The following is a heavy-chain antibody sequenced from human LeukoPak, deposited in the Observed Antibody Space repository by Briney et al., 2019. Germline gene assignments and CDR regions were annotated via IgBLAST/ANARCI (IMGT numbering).Heavy chain of an antibody. CDR2: ISYDGSNK. CDR3: AREEGIAVAGHSGGAFDI. Sequence: GGSLRLSCAASGFTFSSYAMHWVRQAPGKGLEWVAVISYDGSNKYYADSVKGRFTISRDNSKNTLYLQMNSLRAEDTAVYYCAREEGIAVAGHSGGAFDIWGQGTMVTVSS. CDR1: GFTFSSYA. J-gene: IGHJ3*02. V-gene: IGHV3-30-3*01. D-gene: IGHD6-19*01.